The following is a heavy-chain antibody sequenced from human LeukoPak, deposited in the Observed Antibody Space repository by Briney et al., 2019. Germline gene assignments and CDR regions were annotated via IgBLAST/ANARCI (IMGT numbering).Heavy chain of an antibody. D-gene: IGHD6-13*01. J-gene: IGHJ4*02. CDR1: GFTFSNYY. Sequence: GGSLRLSCAASGFTFSNYYMSWIRQAPGKGLEWVSYISSSGTSTYYADSVKGRFTISRDNAKNSLYLQMNSLRAEDTAVYYCASGGRYSSSWYGDFDYWGQGTLVTVSS. V-gene: IGHV3-11*04. CDR2: ISSSGTST. CDR3: ASGGRYSSSWYGDFDY.